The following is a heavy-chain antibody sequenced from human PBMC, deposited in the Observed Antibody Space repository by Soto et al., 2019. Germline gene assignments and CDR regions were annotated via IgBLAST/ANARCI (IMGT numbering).Heavy chain of an antibody. Sequence: SETLSLTCTVSGGSMSSCYWTWIRQPAGKGLEWIGRVYSSGGTHYNPSLKSRVTISLDTSKNQFSLRLLSVTDADTAVYYCARGQRFTDWFDPWGQGTLVTVSS. V-gene: IGHV4-4*07. CDR3: ARGQRFTDWFDP. J-gene: IGHJ5*02. CDR2: VYSSGGT. D-gene: IGHD3-3*01. CDR1: GGSMSSCY.